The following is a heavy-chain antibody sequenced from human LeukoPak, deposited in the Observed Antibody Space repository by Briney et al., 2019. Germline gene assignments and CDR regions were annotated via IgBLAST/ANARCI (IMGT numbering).Heavy chain of an antibody. J-gene: IGHJ4*02. V-gene: IGHV4-30-4*01. Sequence: SETLSLTCTVSGGSISSGDYYWSWIRQPPGKGLEWIGYIYYSGSTYYNPSLKSRVTISVDTSKNQFSLKLNSVTAADTAVYYCARHVGNSYGYSDYWGQGTLVTVSS. CDR3: ARHVGNSYGYSDY. D-gene: IGHD5-18*01. CDR2: IYYSGST. CDR1: GGSISSGDYY.